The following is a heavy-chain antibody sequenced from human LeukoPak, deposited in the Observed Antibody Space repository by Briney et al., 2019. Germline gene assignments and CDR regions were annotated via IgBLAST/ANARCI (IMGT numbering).Heavy chain of an antibody. CDR1: GFTFSSYA. J-gene: IGHJ4*02. CDR3: AKDGLEYSSSPREYYFDY. CDR2: ISGSGGST. V-gene: IGHV3-23*01. D-gene: IGHD6-6*01. Sequence: GGSLRLSCAASGFTFSSYAMSWVRQAPGKGLEWVSAISGSGGSTYYTDSVKGRFTISRDNSKNTLYLQTNSLRAEDTAVYYCAKDGLEYSSSPREYYFDYWGQGTLVTVSS.